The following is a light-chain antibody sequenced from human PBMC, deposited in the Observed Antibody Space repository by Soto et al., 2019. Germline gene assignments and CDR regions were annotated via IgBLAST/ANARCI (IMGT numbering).Light chain of an antibody. CDR3: QQYGASPIT. V-gene: IGKV3-20*01. Sequence: EIVLTQSPGTLSLSPGERAILSCRASQSVSDNNLAWYQQKPGQAPRLLMYGAFFRVTGVPDRFSGSASGVDFTLTISSLEPEDFAVYFCQQYGASPITFGPGTKVDT. CDR2: GAF. J-gene: IGKJ3*01. CDR1: QSVSDNN.